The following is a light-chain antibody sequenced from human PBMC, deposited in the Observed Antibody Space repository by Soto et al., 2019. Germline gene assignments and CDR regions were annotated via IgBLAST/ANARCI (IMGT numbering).Light chain of an antibody. V-gene: IGKV3-15*01. CDR3: QQYNDWPPFT. Sequence: EIVMTQSPVTLSVSPGEGATLSCRASQSVTNNLAWYQQKPGQAPRLLIYGASTRATGIPARFSGSGSGTEFTLTISSLQSEDVAVYYCQQYNDWPPFTFGPGTKVDIK. CDR2: GAS. CDR1: QSVTNN. J-gene: IGKJ3*01.